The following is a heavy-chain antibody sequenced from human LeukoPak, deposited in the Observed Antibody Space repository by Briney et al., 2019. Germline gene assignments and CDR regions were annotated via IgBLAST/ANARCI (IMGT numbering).Heavy chain of an antibody. CDR1: GFTFSSYE. CDR2: ISGSGSTI. CDR3: ARLTTQVDV. Sequence: GGSLRLSCAASGFTFSSYEMSWVRQAPGKGLEWVSYISGSGSTIYYADSVKGRFTISRDNAKNSLYLQMNSLRAEDTAVYYCARLTTQVDVWGKGTTVTVSS. V-gene: IGHV3-48*03. D-gene: IGHD4-11*01. J-gene: IGHJ6*04.